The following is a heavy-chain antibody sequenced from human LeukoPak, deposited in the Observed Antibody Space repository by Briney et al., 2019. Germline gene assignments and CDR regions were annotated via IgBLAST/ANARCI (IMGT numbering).Heavy chain of an antibody. J-gene: IGHJ5*02. CDR2: INPNSGGT. CDR1: GYTFTGYY. Sequence: ASVKVSCKASGYTFTGYYMHWVRQAPGQGLEWMGWINPNSGGTNYAQKFQGRVTMTRDTSIGTAYMELSRLRSDDTAVYYCARGPYYYDSSGLNWFDHWGQGTLVTVSS. D-gene: IGHD3-22*01. V-gene: IGHV1-2*02. CDR3: ARGPYYYDSSGLNWFDH.